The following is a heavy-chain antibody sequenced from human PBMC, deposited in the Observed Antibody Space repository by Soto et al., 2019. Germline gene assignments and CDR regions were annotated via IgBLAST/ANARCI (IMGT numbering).Heavy chain of an antibody. CDR3: ASADYGYEDY. Sequence: QVQLVQSGAEVKKPGASVKVSCKASGYAFTSNHISWVRQAPGQRLEWMGWVNIYSGDTNYAEKLRGRVTMTTDTSTSTAYMELTSLRSDDTAVYYCASADYGYEDYWGQGTPVTVSS. V-gene: IGHV1-18*01. CDR1: GYAFTSNH. D-gene: IGHD4-17*01. J-gene: IGHJ4*02. CDR2: VNIYSGDT.